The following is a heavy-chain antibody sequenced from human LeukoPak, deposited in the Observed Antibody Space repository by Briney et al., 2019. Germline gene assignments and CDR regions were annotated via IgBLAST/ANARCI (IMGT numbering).Heavy chain of an antibody. D-gene: IGHD2-8*01. Sequence: GRSLRLSCAASGFTFSSYGMHWVRQAPGKGLEWEAVISYDGSNKYYADSVKGRFTISRDNSKNTLYLQMNSLRAEDTAVYYCAKDLCTNGVCYMLDYWGQGTLVTVSS. J-gene: IGHJ4*02. CDR1: GFTFSSYG. CDR3: AKDLCTNGVCYMLDY. CDR2: ISYDGSNK. V-gene: IGHV3-30*18.